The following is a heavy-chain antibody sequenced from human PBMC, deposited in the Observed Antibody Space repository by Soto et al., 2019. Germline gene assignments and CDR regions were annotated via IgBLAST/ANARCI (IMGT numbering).Heavy chain of an antibody. D-gene: IGHD1-26*01. CDR3: ARQSGSYHHFDY. CDR2: IYYSGST. J-gene: IGHJ4*02. Sequence: SETLSLTCTVSGGSISSSSYYWGWIRQPPGKGLEWIGSIYYSGSTYYNPSLKSRVTISVDTSKNQFSLKLSSVTAADTAVYYCARQSGSYHHFDYWGQGTLVTVSS. CDR1: GGSISSSSYY. V-gene: IGHV4-39*01.